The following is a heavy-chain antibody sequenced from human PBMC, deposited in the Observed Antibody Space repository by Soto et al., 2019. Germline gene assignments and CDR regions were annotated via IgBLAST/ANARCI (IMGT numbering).Heavy chain of an antibody. D-gene: IGHD4-17*01. CDR2: IYYSGST. V-gene: IGHV4-31*03. J-gene: IGHJ5*02. Sequence: SETLSLTCTVSGGSISSGGYYWSWIRQHPGKGLEWIGYIYYSGSTYYNPSLKSRVTISVDTSKNQFSLKLSSVTAADTAVYYCAGRATVTTRDWFDPWGQGTLVTVSS. CDR3: AGRATVTTRDWFDP. CDR1: GGSISSGGYY.